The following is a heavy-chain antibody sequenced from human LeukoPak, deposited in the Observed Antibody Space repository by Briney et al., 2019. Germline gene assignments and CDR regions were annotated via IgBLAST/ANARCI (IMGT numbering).Heavy chain of an antibody. J-gene: IGHJ2*01. CDR1: GGSISTYY. CDR2: VYYSGTT. CDR3: ARSDRDLWYFDL. V-gene: IGHV4-59*01. Sequence: SETLPLTCTVSGGSISTYYWSWIRQPPGKGLEWIGYVYYSGTTNYKYKSSLKSRVTISVDTSKNQFSLRLSSVTAADTAVYYCARSDRDLWYFDLWGRGTLVTVSS.